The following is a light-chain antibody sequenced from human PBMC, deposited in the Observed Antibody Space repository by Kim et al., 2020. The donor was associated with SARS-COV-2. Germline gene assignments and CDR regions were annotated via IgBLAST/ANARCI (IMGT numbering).Light chain of an antibody. J-gene: IGLJ2*01. V-gene: IGLV2-11*01. CDR1: SSDVGVYNY. CDR3: CSYAGSYPVV. Sequence: GQSVTISCTGTSSDVGVYNYVSWYQQHPGKAPKLMIYDVSKRPSGVPDRFSGSKSGNTASLTVSGLQAEDEADYYCCSYAGSYPVVFGGGTQLTVL. CDR2: DVS.